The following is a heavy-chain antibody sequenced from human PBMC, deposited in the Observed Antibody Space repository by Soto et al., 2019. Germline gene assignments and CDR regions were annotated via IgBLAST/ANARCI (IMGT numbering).Heavy chain of an antibody. J-gene: IGHJ4*02. CDR3: ARGPTDYYDNSANYFLEY. CDR2: ISTYNGNT. V-gene: IGHV1-18*01. Sequence: QVPLVQSGAEAKKPGASVKVSCKASGYTFITYGVSWVRQAPGQGLDWLGWISTYNGNTRYAERLQGRVTMTTDTTANTAYMELRNLRSDDTAVYYCARGPTDYYDNSANYFLEYWGQGTLVTVSS. CDR1: GYTFITYG. D-gene: IGHD3-22*01.